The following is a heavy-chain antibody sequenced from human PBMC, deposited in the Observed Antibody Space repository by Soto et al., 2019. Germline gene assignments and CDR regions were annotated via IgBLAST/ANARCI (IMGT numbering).Heavy chain of an antibody. CDR1: ASTFSRYA. J-gene: IGHJ6*02. Sequence: VQLGQSGAEVKKPGSSVKVSCKASASTFSRYAIIWVLQAPGQGLEWMEGIIPISDTTNYAQKFQGRVTITADESTSTAYMELSSLLSEATAVSYCARSQGSSTSLEFSYDYCYVMEVWGRRTTVTGFS. CDR2: IIPISDTT. V-gene: IGHV1-69*01. D-gene: IGHD2-2*01. CDR3: ARSQGSSTSLEFSYDYCYVMEV.